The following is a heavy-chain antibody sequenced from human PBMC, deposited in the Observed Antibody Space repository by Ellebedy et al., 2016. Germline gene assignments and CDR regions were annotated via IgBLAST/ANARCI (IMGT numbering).Heavy chain of an antibody. CDR2: LRGSGDST. V-gene: IGHV3-23*01. CDR1: GFTFSNYG. J-gene: IGHJ3*02. Sequence: GESLKISXAASGFTFSNYGMTWVRQAPGKGLEWVSALRGSGDSTFYADSVKGRFTISRDNSKRTLSLQMNSLRAEDTAVYYCAKAVLELHAFDIWGQGTLVTVSS. CDR3: AKAVLELHAFDI. D-gene: IGHD2-8*02.